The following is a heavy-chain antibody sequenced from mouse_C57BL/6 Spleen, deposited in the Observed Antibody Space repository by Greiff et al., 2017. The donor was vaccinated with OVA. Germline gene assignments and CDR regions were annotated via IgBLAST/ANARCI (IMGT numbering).Heavy chain of an antibody. CDR3: ARDDYDVYAMDY. CDR2: ISSGGSYT. V-gene: IGHV5-6*01. CDR1: GFTFSSYG. J-gene: IGHJ4*01. D-gene: IGHD2-4*01. Sequence: EVQRVESVGDLVKPGGSLKLSCAASGFTFSSYGMSWVRQTPDKRLEWVATISSGGSYTYYPDSVKGRFTISSDNAKNTLYLQMSSLKSEDTAMYYCARDDYDVYAMDYWGQGTSVTVSS.